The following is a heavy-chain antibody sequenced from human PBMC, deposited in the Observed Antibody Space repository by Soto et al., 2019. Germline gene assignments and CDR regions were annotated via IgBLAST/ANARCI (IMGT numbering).Heavy chain of an antibody. Sequence: ASVKVSCKASGYTFTIYYINWVRQATGQGLEWMGWMNPNSGNTGYAQKFQGRVTMTRNTSISTAYMELSSLRSEDTAVYYCAREGIAAAGVGYNYYYYYPHVWGTGTTVTVAS. J-gene: IGHJ6*03. CDR1: GYTFTIYY. V-gene: IGHV1-8*01. CDR2: MNPNSGNT. CDR3: AREGIAAAGVGYNYYYYYPHV. D-gene: IGHD6-13*01.